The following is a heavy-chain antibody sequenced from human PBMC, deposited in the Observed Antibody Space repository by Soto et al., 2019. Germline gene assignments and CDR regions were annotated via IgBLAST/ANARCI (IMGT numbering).Heavy chain of an antibody. Sequence: PGGSLRLSCASSGFSYVSYGMHLVRQAPGEGLEWVAIIYNDGDNKYYANSVKGRFTISRDNSRNALYLQMNSLRPDDTAIYYCARDANLGFSSSWFLDLWGQGALVTVS. J-gene: IGHJ5*02. V-gene: IGHV3-33*01. CDR2: IYNDGDNK. CDR1: GFSYVSYG. CDR3: ARDANLGFSSSWFLDL. D-gene: IGHD6-13*01.